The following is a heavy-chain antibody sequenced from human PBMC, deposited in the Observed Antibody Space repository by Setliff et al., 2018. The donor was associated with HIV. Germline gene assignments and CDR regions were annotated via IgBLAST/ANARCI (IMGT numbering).Heavy chain of an antibody. Sequence: GGSLRLSCAASGFTLSPYAINWVRQVPGKGLEWISAVSGGVDTTYYADSVKGRFSTSRDNAKNSVYLQMNSLRAEDTAVYYCAQITVMGYWGQGTLVTVSS. D-gene: IGHD4-4*01. J-gene: IGHJ4*02. CDR2: VSGGVDTT. CDR3: AQITVMGY. CDR1: GFTLSPYA. V-gene: IGHV3-21*06.